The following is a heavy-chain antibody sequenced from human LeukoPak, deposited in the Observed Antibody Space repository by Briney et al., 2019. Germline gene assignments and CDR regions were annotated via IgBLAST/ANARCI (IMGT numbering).Heavy chain of an antibody. CDR2: IYHSGTT. V-gene: IGHV4-31*03. CDR3: AGDSSGYYWFDP. CDR1: GGSISSGGF. Sequence: PSETLSLTCTVSGGSISSGGFWNWIRQHPRKGLEWIGYIYHSGTTYYNPSLKSRVTISVDTSKNQFFLKLSSVTAADTAVYYCAGDSSGYYWFDPWGQGTLVTVSS. J-gene: IGHJ5*02. D-gene: IGHD3-22*01.